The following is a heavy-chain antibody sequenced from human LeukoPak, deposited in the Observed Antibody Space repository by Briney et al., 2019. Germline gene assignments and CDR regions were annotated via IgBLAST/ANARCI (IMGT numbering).Heavy chain of an antibody. Sequence: SPSETLSLTCTVSGGSISSYYWSWIRQPPGKGLEWIGYIYYNGSTNYNPSLKSRVTISVDTSKNQFSLKLSSVTAADTAVYYCARGCSGGSCYSRYNWFDPWGQGTLVTVSS. CDR1: GGSISSYY. CDR2: IYYNGST. CDR3: ARGCSGGSCYSRYNWFDP. V-gene: IGHV4-59*01. D-gene: IGHD2-15*01. J-gene: IGHJ5*02.